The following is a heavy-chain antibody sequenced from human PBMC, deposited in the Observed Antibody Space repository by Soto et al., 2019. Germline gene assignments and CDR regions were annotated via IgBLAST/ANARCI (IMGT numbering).Heavy chain of an antibody. CDR3: ARAFYYYDSSGYYSIDY. CDR2: ISAYNGNT. CDR1: GYTFTSYG. V-gene: IGHV1-18*01. D-gene: IGHD3-22*01. J-gene: IGHJ4*02. Sequence: ASVKVSCKASGYTFTSYGISWVRQAPGQGLEWMGWISAYNGNTNYAQKLQCRVTMTTDTSTSTAYMELRSLRPDDTAVYYCARAFYYYDSSGYYSIDYWGQGTLVTVSS.